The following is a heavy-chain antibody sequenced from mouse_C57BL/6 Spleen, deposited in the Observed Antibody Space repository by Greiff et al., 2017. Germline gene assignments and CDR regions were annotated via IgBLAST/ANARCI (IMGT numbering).Heavy chain of an antibody. CDR1: GFTFSSYA. Sequence: EVKVVESGEGLVKPGGSLKLSCAASGFTFSSYAMSWVRQTPEKRLEWVAYISSGGGYIYYADSVKGRFTISRDNARNTLYLQMSSLKSEDTAMYYWTRAGYGSSLFAYWGQGTLVTVSA. J-gene: IGHJ3*01. CDR3: TRAGYGSSLFAY. D-gene: IGHD1-1*01. CDR2: ISSGGGYI. V-gene: IGHV5-9-1*02.